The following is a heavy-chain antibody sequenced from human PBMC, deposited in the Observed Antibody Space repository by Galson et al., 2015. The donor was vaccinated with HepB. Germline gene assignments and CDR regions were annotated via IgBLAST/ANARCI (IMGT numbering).Heavy chain of an antibody. CDR1: GFTSSSCD. Sequence: SLRLSCAASGFTSSSCDMSWVRQAPGKGLEWVSAISGSGGRTYYADSVKGRFTISRDNSKNTVHLQMNSLRVEDTALYYCAKVRGLVTPSDYWGQGTLVTVSS. D-gene: IGHD6-19*01. CDR3: AKVRGLVTPSDY. J-gene: IGHJ4*02. CDR2: ISGSGGRT. V-gene: IGHV3-23*01.